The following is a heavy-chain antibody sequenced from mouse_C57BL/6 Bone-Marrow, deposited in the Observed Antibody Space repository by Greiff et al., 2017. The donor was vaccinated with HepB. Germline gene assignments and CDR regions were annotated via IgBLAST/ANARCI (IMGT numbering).Heavy chain of an antibody. D-gene: IGHD2-4*01. CDR1: GYTFTSYW. Sequence: VQLQQPGAELVMPGASVKLSCKASGYTFTSYWMHWVKQRPGQGLEWIGEIDPSDSYTNYNQKFKGKSTLTVDKSSSTAYMQLSSLTSEDSAVYYCARWGDYGGCTYYFDYWGQGTTLTVSS. CDR2: IDPSDSYT. J-gene: IGHJ2*01. V-gene: IGHV1-69*01. CDR3: ARWGDYGGCTYYFDY.